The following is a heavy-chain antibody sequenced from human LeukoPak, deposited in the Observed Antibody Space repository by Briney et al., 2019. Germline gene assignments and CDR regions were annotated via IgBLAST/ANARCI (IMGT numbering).Heavy chain of an antibody. CDR2: IWYDGSNK. Sequence: GGSLRLSCAASGFTFSSYAMHWVRQAPGKGLEWVAVIWYDGSNKYYADSVKGRFTISRDNSKNTLYLQMNSLRAEDTAVYYCATAPYGGNRHYYYYGMDVWGQGTTVTVSS. CDR3: ATAPYGGNRHYYYYGMDV. J-gene: IGHJ6*02. CDR1: GFTFSSYA. D-gene: IGHD4-23*01. V-gene: IGHV3-33*08.